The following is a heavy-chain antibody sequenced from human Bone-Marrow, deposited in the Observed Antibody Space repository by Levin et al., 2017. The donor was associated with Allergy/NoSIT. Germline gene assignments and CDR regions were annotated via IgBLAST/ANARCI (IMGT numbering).Heavy chain of an antibody. Sequence: ASVKVSCAASGFTFDDYTMFWVRQAPGKGLEWVSLINWDSSNKYYADSVKGRFTTSRDNSKNSLYLQMNSLTTEDTAFYYCAKDGGRGWPGYYFTNWGQGTLVTVSS. CDR3: AKDGGRGWPGYYFTN. J-gene: IGHJ4*02. D-gene: IGHD6-19*01. V-gene: IGHV3-43*01. CDR1: GFTFDDYT. CDR2: INWDSSNK.